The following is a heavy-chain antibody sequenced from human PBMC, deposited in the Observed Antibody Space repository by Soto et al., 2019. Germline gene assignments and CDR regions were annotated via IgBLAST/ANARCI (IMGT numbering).Heavy chain of an antibody. J-gene: IGHJ6*02. CDR2: IKSKTDGGTT. CDR1: GFTFSNAW. D-gene: IGHD5-12*01. V-gene: IGHV3-15*07. CDR3: TTRDGYNQYYYYYGMDV. Sequence: PGGSLRLSCAASGFTFSNAWMNWVRQAPGKGLEWVGRIKSKTDGGTTDYAAPVKGRFTISRDDSKNTLYLQMNSLKTEDTAVYYCTTRDGYNQYYYYYGMDVWGQGTTVTVSS.